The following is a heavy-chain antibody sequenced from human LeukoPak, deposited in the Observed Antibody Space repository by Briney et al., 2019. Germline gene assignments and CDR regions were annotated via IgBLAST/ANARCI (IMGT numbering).Heavy chain of an antibody. CDR3: SRWGFPKGSWFDP. V-gene: IGHV4-4*07. CDR1: VGSLSTYY. J-gene: IGHJ5*02. D-gene: IGHD7-27*01. CDR2: IYTSGGT. Sequence: SETLSLTCTVSVGSLSTYYWSLIRPPAGKGLEWVGRIYTSGGTHYNPSPQSPVTMSVETAKNPVSLKPNSVTRADTAGSFWSRWGFPKGSWFDPWGEGTLVTVSS.